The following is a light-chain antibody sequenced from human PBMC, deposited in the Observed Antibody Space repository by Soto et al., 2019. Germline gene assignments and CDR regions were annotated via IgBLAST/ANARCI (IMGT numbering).Light chain of an antibody. CDR3: KKKNSYPPYS. CDR1: QSISSW. V-gene: IGKV1-5*03. Sequence: DIQMTQSPSTLSASVGDRVTITCRASQSISSWLAWYQQKPGKAPKLLIYKASSLESGVPSRFSGSGSGTDFPLTISTLQLIFLTTYSSKKKNSYPPYSLGRGTKLE. CDR2: KAS. J-gene: IGKJ2*01.